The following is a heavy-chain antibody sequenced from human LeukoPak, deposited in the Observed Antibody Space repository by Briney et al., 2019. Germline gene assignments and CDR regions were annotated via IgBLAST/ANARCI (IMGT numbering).Heavy chain of an antibody. J-gene: IGHJ5*02. CDR2: INPSGGST. CDR1: GYTFTSYY. D-gene: IGHD6-6*01. Sequence: SVKVSCKASGYTFTSYYMHWVRQAPGQGLEWMGIINPSGGSTSYAQKFQGRVTMTRDTSTSTVYMELSSLRSEDTAVYYCGRDGGGQLVRNWFDPWGQGTLVTVS. V-gene: IGHV1-46*01. CDR3: GRDGGGQLVRNWFDP.